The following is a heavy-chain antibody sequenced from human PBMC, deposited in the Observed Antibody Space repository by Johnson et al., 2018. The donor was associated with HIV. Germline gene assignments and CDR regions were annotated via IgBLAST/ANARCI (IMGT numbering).Heavy chain of an antibody. Sequence: VQLVESGGGLVQPGGSLRLSCAASGFTFSNYWMHWVRQAPGKGLVWVSRIKSDGSDTSYADSVKGRFTISRDNAKHTLYLQMNSLRAEDTAVYYCTRGRHSLDAFDVWGQGTMVTVSS. V-gene: IGHV3-74*01. CDR3: TRGRHSLDAFDV. J-gene: IGHJ3*01. D-gene: IGHD2-21*01. CDR2: IKSDGSDT. CDR1: GFTFSNYW.